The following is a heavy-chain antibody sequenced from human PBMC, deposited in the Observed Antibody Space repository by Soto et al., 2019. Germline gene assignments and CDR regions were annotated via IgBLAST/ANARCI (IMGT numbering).Heavy chain of an antibody. CDR2: MSYDGSKK. CDR1: GFSFSSYD. V-gene: IGHV3-30*18. Sequence: QVQLVESGGGVVQPGRSLRLSCVGSGFSFSSYDMNCVRQAPGTGLEWVALMSYDGSKKYYGDSGSGRVTISRDNSKNTLYLQMDHLRPEDTAIYYCAKDLKPGSRWSLGGVEHCMDVWGRGTTVSVSS. CDR3: AKDLKPGSRWSLGGVEHCMDV. D-gene: IGHD3-16*01. J-gene: IGHJ6*03.